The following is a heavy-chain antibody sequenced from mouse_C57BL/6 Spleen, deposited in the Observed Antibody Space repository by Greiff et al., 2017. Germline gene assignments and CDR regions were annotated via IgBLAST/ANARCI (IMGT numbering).Heavy chain of an antibody. CDR3: ARYCGSSLYYAMDY. J-gene: IGHJ4*01. D-gene: IGHD1-1*01. Sequence: QVQLQQPGAELVMPGASVKLSCKASGYTFTSYWMHWVKQRPGQGLEWIGEIDPSDSYTNYNQKFKGKSTLTVDKSSSTAYMQLSSLTSEDSAVYYCARYCGSSLYYAMDYWGQGTSVTVSS. CDR1: GYTFTSYW. CDR2: IDPSDSYT. V-gene: IGHV1-69*01.